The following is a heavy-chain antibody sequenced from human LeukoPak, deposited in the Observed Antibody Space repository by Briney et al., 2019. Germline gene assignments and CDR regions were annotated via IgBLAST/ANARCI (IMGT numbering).Heavy chain of an antibody. D-gene: IGHD1-26*01. CDR2: ISSSGKS. CDR3: ARFKGGTGFDY. V-gene: IGHV4-39*01. Sequence: PSETLSLTCAVSGGSISTTDFDWAWIRQPPGQGLEWIATISSSGKSYYNPYLMSRVTISVDTSKNQFSLDGTSVTAADTGLFYCARFKGGTGFDYWGRGILVIVS. CDR1: GGSISTTDFD. J-gene: IGHJ4*02.